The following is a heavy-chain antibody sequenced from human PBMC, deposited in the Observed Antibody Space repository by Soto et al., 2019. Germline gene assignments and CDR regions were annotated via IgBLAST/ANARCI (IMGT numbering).Heavy chain of an antibody. CDR2: IYSRGDT. D-gene: IGHD2-8*01. CDR3: ARCPNVDKSNWSLNFDY. J-gene: IGHJ4*02. CDR1: GFTVSNNY. V-gene: IGHV3-66*01. Sequence: EVQLVESGGDLVQPGGSLRLSCAASGFTVSNNYMSWVRQAPGQGLEWVSVIYSRGDTYYADSVKGRFTISRDSSKNTLYLQMNSLRAEDTATYYCARCPNVDKSNWSLNFDYWGQGTLVTVSS.